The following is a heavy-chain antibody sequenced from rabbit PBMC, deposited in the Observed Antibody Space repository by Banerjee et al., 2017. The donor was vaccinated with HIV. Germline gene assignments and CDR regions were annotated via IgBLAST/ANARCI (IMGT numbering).Heavy chain of an antibody. V-gene: IGHV1S45*01. CDR1: GFSFSSSYW. Sequence: QEQLEESGGDLVKPEGSLTLTCTASGFSFSSSYWICWVRQAPGKGLEWIACIYAGSSGSTYYASWVNDRFTISRDTNENTMSLKMTSLTAADTATYFCARNTYSPSDYPFNLWGPGTLVTVS. D-gene: IGHD1-1*01. J-gene: IGHJ4*01. CDR3: ARNTYSPSDYPFNL. CDR2: IYAGSSGST.